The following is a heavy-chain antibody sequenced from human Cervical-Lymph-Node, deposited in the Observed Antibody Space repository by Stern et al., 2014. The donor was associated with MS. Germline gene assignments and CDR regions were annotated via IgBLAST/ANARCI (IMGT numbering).Heavy chain of an antibody. CDR1: GFSLNTRGMC. CDR2: VDWDDDK. D-gene: IGHD4-23*01. J-gene: IGHJ3*01. CDR3: ARTTTVVSFDAFDV. Sequence: QVTLRESGPALVKPTQPLTLTCSFSGFSLNTRGMCVRWIRQAPGKPLEWLALVDWDDDKNYNTSLKTRLNISKDTSNNLVVLTMTNMDPVDTATYYCARTTTVVSFDAFDVWGQGTMVTVSS. V-gene: IGHV2-70*01.